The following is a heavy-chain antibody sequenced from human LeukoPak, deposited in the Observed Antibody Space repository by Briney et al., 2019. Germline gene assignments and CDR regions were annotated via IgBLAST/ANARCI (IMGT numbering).Heavy chain of an antibody. J-gene: IGHJ4*02. CDR1: GYTFTSYA. Sequence: ASVKVSCKASGYTFTSYAMHWVRQAPGQRLEWMGWINAGNGNTKYSQKFRGRVTITRDTSASTAYMELSSLRSEDTAVYYCAREDGYNPFDYWGQGTLVTVSS. D-gene: IGHD5-24*01. CDR2: INAGNGNT. CDR3: AREDGYNPFDY. V-gene: IGHV1-3*01.